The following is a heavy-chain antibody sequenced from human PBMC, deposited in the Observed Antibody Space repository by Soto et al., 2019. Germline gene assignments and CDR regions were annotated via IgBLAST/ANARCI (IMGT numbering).Heavy chain of an antibody. CDR3: ARIGYSSSSFDY. Sequence: ESGGGLVQPGGSLRLSCAASGFSFSVYWMSWVRQAPGKGLEWVANIKQDGSVRYYVDSVKGRFTISRDNAKNSLYLQMNSLRAEDTAVYYCARIGYSSSSFDYWGQGTLVTVSS. J-gene: IGHJ4*02. CDR2: IKQDGSVR. D-gene: IGHD6-6*01. CDR1: GFSFSVYW. V-gene: IGHV3-7*01.